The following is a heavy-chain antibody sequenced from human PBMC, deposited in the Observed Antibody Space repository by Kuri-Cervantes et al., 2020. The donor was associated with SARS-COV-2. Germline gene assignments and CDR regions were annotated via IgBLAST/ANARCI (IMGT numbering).Heavy chain of an antibody. V-gene: IGHV1-24*01. D-gene: IGHD3-3*01. J-gene: IGHJ6*03. CDR1: GYTLTELS. CDR2: FDPEDGET. Sequence: ASVKVSCKVSGYTLTELSMHWVRQAPGKGLEWMGGFDPEDGETIYAQKFQGRVTMTADTSTSTAYMELRSLRSDDTAVYYCARDVGGITIFGVVIVDIYYMDVWGKGTTVTVSS. CDR3: ARDVGGITIFGVVIVDIYYMDV.